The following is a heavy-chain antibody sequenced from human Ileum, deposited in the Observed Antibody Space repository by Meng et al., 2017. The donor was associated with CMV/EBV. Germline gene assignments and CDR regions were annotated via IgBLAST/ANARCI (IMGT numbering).Heavy chain of an antibody. J-gene: IGHJ4*02. CDR1: GFTFSSYS. D-gene: IGHD2-2*01. V-gene: IGHV3-21*01. Sequence: GESLKISCAASGFTFSSYSMNWVRQAPGKGLEWVSSISGDSRYIYYADSLKGRFIISRDNAKNALYLQVNSLRAEDTAVYYCARDAPAIIDYWGQGTLVTVSS. CDR3: ARDAPAIIDY. CDR2: ISGDSRYI.